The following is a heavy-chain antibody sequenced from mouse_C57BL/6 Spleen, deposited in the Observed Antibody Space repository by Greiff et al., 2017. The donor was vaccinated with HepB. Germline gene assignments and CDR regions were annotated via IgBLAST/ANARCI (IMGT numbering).Heavy chain of an antibody. Sequence: VQLVESGPGLVQPSQSLSITCTVSGFSLTSYGVHWVRQSPGKGLEWLGVIWRGGSTDYNAAFMSRLSITKDNSKSQVFFKMNSLQADDTAIYYCATAYDYDEGDFDYWGQGTTLTVSS. CDR2: IWRGGST. CDR3: ATAYDYDEGDFDY. J-gene: IGHJ2*01. D-gene: IGHD2-4*01. CDR1: GFSLTSYG. V-gene: IGHV2-5*01.